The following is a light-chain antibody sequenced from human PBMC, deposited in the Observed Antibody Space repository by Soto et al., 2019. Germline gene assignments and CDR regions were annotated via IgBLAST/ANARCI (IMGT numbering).Light chain of an antibody. CDR3: QQYDRSPL. CDR2: GAS. CDR1: QSVSNSH. V-gene: IGKV3-20*01. Sequence: EIVLTQSPGALSLSPGERATLSCRASQSVSNSHSAWYQQKPGQAPRLLIYGASNRATGVSDRFRGSGSGTDFTRTITRLEPEDSAVYYCQQYDRSPLFGGGTKVEI. J-gene: IGKJ4*01.